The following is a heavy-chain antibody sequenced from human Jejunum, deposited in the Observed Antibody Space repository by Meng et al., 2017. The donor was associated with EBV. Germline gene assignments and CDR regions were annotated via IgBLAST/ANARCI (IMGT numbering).Heavy chain of an antibody. CDR2: INTNTGYP. Sequence: QGQLFQSGSWLKKPGASVKVSCKASGYTFTSSGINWVRQAPGQRLEWMGWINTNTGYPTYAQDFTGRFVFSLDTSVSTAYLQITSLSTEDNAVYYCARVRPGGGWFDPWGQGTLVTVSS. CDR1: GYTFTSSG. CDR3: ARVRPGGGWFDP. V-gene: IGHV7-4-1*02. J-gene: IGHJ5*02. D-gene: IGHD2-8*02.